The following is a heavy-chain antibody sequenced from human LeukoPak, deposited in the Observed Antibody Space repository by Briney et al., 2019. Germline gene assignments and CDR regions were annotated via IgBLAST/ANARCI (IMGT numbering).Heavy chain of an antibody. D-gene: IGHD3-22*01. V-gene: IGHV3-48*04. J-gene: IGHJ4*02. CDR2: ISSSSSTI. CDR1: GFTFSSYS. Sequence: QPGGSLRLSCAASGFTFSSYSMNWVRQAPGKGLEWVSYISSSSSTIYYADSVKGRFTISRDNAKNTLYLQMNSLRAEDTAVYYCARDWSDYYDSSGFESWGQGTLVTVSS. CDR3: ARDWSDYYDSSGFES.